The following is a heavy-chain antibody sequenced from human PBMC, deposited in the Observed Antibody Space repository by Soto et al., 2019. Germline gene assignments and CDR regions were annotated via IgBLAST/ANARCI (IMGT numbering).Heavy chain of an antibody. J-gene: IGHJ4*02. Sequence: SETLSLTCTVSGGSISSGGYYWSWVRQHPGKGLEWVGYSYYTGSSYYNPSLKSRVTISVDASKNQLSLRLASVTAADTAVYYCARDLRGYSRYDYLDYWGQGIPVTVSS. CDR1: GGSISSGGYY. V-gene: IGHV4-31*03. CDR3: ARDLRGYSRYDYLDY. CDR2: SYYTGSS. D-gene: IGHD5-12*01.